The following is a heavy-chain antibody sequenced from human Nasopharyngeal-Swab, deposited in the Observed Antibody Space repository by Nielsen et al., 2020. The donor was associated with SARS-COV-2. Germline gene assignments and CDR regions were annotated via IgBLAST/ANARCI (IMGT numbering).Heavy chain of an antibody. CDR2: IYYSGST. Sequence: SETLSLTCTVSCGSISSGVYYWSWIRQHPGNGLEWIGYIYYSGSTYYNPSLKSRVTISVDTSKNQFSLKLSSVTAADTAVYYCARVLTRNLVVALVLDAFDIWGQGTMVTVSS. CDR1: CGSISSGVYY. CDR3: ARVLTRNLVVALVLDAFDI. V-gene: IGHV4-31*03. J-gene: IGHJ3*02. D-gene: IGHD2-15*01.